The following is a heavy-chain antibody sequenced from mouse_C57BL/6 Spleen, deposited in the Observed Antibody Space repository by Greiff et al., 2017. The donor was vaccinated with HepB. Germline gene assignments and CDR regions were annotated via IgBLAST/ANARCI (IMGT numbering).Heavy chain of an antibody. CDR1: GYTFTSYW. V-gene: IGHV1-61*01. J-gene: IGHJ4*01. CDR2: IYPSDSET. Sequence: QVQLQQPGAELVRPGSSVKLSCKASGYTFTSYWMDWVKQRPGQGLEWIGNIYPSDSETHYNQKFKDKATFTVDKSSSTAYMQLSSLTSEDSAVYYYAREGYAMGYWGQGTSVTVSS. CDR3: AREGYAMGY.